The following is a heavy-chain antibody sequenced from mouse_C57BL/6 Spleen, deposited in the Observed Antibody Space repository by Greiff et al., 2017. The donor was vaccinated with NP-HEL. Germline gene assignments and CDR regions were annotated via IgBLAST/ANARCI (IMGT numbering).Heavy chain of an antibody. V-gene: IGHV1-54*01. CDR1: GYAFTNYL. J-gene: IGHJ4*01. Sequence: VQRVESGAELVRPGTSVKVSCKASGYAFTNYLIEWVKQRPGQGLEWIGVINPGSGGTNYNEKFKGKATLTADKSSSTAYMQLSSLTSEDSAVYFCARHQEGYAMDYWGQGTSVTVSS. CDR3: ARHQEGYAMDY. CDR2: INPGSGGT.